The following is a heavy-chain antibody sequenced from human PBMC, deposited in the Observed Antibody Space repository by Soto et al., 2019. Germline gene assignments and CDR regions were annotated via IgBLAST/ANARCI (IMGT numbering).Heavy chain of an antibody. Sequence: GASVKVSCKASGYRFISYGISWVRQAPGQGLAWMGWISTYNSNTKYAQNLQGRVTMTTDISTSTAYMELRSPRSDDTAVYYCARRVYSSSADVGGRAFDIWGQGTMVTVSS. CDR2: ISTYNSNT. J-gene: IGHJ3*02. CDR3: ARRVYSSSADVGGRAFDI. D-gene: IGHD6-6*01. CDR1: GYRFISYG. V-gene: IGHV1-18*04.